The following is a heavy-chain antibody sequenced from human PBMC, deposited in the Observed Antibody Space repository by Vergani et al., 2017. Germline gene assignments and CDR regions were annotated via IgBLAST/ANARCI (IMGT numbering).Heavy chain of an antibody. V-gene: IGHV1-2*02. Sequence: QVQLVQSGAEVKKPGASVKVSCKASGYTFTGYYMHWVRQAPGQGLEWMGWINPNSGGTNYAQKFQGRVTMTRDTSISTAYMELSRLRSDDTGVYYCARGLFYGDYGYGGLDYWGQGTLVTVSS. CDR3: ARGLFYGDYGYGGLDY. CDR2: INPNSGGT. J-gene: IGHJ4*02. CDR1: GYTFTGYY. D-gene: IGHD4-17*01.